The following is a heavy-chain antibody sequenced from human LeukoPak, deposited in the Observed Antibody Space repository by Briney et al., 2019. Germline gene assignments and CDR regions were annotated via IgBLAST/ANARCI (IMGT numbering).Heavy chain of an antibody. CDR2: ISSSSSYI. J-gene: IGHJ3*02. D-gene: IGHD1-26*01. Sequence: GGSLRLSCAASGFTFSSYSMNWVRQAPGKGLEWVSSISSSSSYIYYADSVKGRFTISRDNAKNSLYLQMNSLRAEDTAVYSCARGRGSYFAFDIWGQGTMVTVSS. CDR3: ARGRGSYFAFDI. V-gene: IGHV3-21*01. CDR1: GFTFSSYS.